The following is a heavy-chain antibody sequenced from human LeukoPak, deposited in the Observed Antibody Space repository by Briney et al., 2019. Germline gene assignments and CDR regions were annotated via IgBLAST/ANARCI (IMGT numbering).Heavy chain of an antibody. CDR1: GFTFSDYY. J-gene: IGHJ4*02. CDR3: ARAAAVTYFDY. CDR2: ISSSSSYT. Sequence: GGSLRLSCAASGFTFSDYYMSWIRQAPGKGLEWVSYISSSSSYTNYADSVKGRFTISRDSAKNSLYVQMNSLRAEDTAVYYCARAAAVTYFDYWGQGTLVTVSS. V-gene: IGHV3-11*05. D-gene: IGHD4-23*01.